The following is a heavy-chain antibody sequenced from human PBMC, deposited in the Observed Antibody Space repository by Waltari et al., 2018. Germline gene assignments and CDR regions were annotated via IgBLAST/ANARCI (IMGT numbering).Heavy chain of an antibody. CDR2: INHSGST. J-gene: IGHJ4*02. V-gene: IGHV4-34*01. Sequence: QVQLQQWGAGLLKPSETLSLTCAVYGASFSGYYWSWIRQPPGKGLEWIGEINHSGSTNYNPSLKSRVTISVDTSKNQFSLKLSSVTAADTAVYYCASLVPAALSYWGQGTLVTVSS. D-gene: IGHD2-2*01. CDR3: ASLVPAALSY. CDR1: GASFSGYY.